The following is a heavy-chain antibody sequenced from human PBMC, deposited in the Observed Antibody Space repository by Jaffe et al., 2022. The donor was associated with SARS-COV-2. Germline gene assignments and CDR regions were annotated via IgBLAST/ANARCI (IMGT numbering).Heavy chain of an antibody. D-gene: IGHD3-22*01. CDR3: ANLSDCGGTSCDYDSSGYWR. CDR1: GGSVSSGSYY. V-gene: IGHV4-61*01. Sequence: QVQLQESGPGLVKPSETLSLTCTVSGGSVSSGSYYWSWIRQPPGKGLEWIGYIYYSGSTNYNPSLKSRVTISVDTSKNQFSLKLSSVTAADTAVYYCANLSDCGGTSCDYDSSGYWRWGQGTLVTVSS. CDR2: IYYSGST. J-gene: IGHJ4*02.